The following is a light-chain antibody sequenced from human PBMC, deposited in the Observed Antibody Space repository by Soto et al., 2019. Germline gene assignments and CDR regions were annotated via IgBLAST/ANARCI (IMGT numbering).Light chain of an antibody. CDR3: QQRYNWPFT. V-gene: IGKV3-11*01. CDR2: DAS. J-gene: IGKJ5*01. Sequence: EIVLTQSPATLSLSPGERATLSCRASQSVDSYLAWYQQKAGQAPRLLIYDASNRATGVPARFSGSGSGPDYILTISSLEPEDFAFYYCQQRYNWPFTFGQGTRLDMK. CDR1: QSVDSY.